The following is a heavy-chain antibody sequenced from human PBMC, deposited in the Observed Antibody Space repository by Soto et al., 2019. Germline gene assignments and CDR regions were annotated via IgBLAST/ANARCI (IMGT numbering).Heavy chain of an antibody. Sequence: GGSLRLSCAASGFTFSNAWMNWVRQAPGKGLEWVGRIKSKTDGGTTDYAAPVKGRFTISRDDSKNTLYLQMNSLKTEDTAVYYCNLPDFWSGYPLIDYYYGMDVWGQGTTVTVSS. V-gene: IGHV3-15*07. CDR2: IKSKTDGGTT. J-gene: IGHJ6*02. D-gene: IGHD3-3*01. CDR1: GFTFSNAW. CDR3: NLPDFWSGYPLIDYYYGMDV.